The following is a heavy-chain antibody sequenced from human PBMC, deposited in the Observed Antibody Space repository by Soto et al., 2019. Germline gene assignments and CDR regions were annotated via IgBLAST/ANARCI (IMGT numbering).Heavy chain of an antibody. D-gene: IGHD3-10*01. CDR3: ARDRTLSRGRKPNWFDP. CDR2: IYYSGST. J-gene: IGHJ5*02. CDR1: GGSISSYY. V-gene: IGHV4-59*01. Sequence: SETLSLTFTVSGGSISSYYWSWIRQPPGKGLEWIGYIYYSGSTNYNPSLKSRVTISVDTSKNQFSLKLSSVTAADTAVYYCARDRTLSRGRKPNWFDPWGQGTLVTVSS.